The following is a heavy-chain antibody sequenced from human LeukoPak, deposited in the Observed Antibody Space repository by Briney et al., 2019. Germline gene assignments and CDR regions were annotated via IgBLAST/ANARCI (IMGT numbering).Heavy chain of an antibody. CDR2: INPSGGST. Sequence: GASVKVSCKASGYTFTSYYMHWVRQAPGQGLEWMGIINPSGGSTSYAQKFQGRVTMTRDMSTSTAYMELSSLRSEDTAVYYCARDQGGSGSYYKEPFDYWGQGTLVTVSS. D-gene: IGHD3-10*01. V-gene: IGHV1-46*01. J-gene: IGHJ4*02. CDR3: ARDQGGSGSYYKEPFDY. CDR1: GYTFTSYY.